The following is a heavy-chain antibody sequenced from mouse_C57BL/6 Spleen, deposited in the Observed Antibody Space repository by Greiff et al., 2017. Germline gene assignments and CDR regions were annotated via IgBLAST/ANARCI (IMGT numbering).Heavy chain of an antibody. V-gene: IGHV1-52*01. CDR3: AGAGQLTGYFDY. D-gene: IGHD3-2*02. CDR1: GYTFTSYW. CDR2: IDPSDSET. J-gene: IGHJ2*01. Sequence: VQLQQPGAELVRPGSSVKLSCKASGYTFTSYWMHWVKQRPIQGLEWIGNIDPSDSETHYNQKFKDKATLTVDKSSSTAYMQLSSLTSEDSAVYYCAGAGQLTGYFDYWGQGTTLTVSS.